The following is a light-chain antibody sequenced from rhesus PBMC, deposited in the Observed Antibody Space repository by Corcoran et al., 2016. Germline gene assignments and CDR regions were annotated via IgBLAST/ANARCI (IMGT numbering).Light chain of an antibody. CDR1: QGIDTY. V-gene: IGKV1-25*01. J-gene: IGKJ2*01. CDR2: AAS. CDR3: QQHHTYPYT. Sequence: DIQMTQSPSSLSASVGDRVTITCRASQGIDTYLVWYQQKPGKAPNLLIYAASTLQSGVPSRFSGSRSGTDFTLTITNLQPEDYGTYYYQQHHTYPYTFGQGTKVDVK.